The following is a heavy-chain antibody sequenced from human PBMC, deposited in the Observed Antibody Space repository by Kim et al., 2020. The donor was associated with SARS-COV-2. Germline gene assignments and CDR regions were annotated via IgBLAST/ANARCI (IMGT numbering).Heavy chain of an antibody. CDR1: GYTFTSYD. J-gene: IGHJ4*02. D-gene: IGHD5-18*01. Sequence: ASVKVSCKASGYTFTSYDINWVRQATGQGLEWMGWMNPNSGNTGYAQKFQGRVTMTRNTSISTAYMELSSLRSEDTAVYYCARGRTSYGRSDFDYWGQGTLVTVSS. CDR2: MNPNSGNT. CDR3: ARGRTSYGRSDFDY. V-gene: IGHV1-8*01.